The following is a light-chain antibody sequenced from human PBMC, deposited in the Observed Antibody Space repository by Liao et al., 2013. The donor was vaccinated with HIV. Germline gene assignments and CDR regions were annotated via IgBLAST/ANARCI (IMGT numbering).Light chain of an antibody. CDR3: QAWDSGSYVV. Sequence: SYELTQPPSVSVSPGQTASITCSGDKLGDKYACWYHQKPGQSPVLVIYQDSQRPSGIPERFSGSNSGNTATLTISGTQAIDEADYYCQAWDSGSYVVFGGGTKLTVL. J-gene: IGLJ2*01. V-gene: IGLV3-1*01. CDR2: QDS. CDR1: KLGDKY.